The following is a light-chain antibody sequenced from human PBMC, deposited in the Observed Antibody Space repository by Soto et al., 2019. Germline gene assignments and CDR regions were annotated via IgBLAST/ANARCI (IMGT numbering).Light chain of an antibody. CDR2: EVS. CDR1: SSDVGGYNY. V-gene: IGLV2-14*01. CDR3: PSFTTSSAHWV. Sequence: QSVLTQPASVSGSPGQSITISCTGTSSDVGGYNYVSWYQQHPDKAPKLMIYEVSNRPSGVSNRFSGSKSGNTASLTISGLQAEDKADYYCPSFTTSSAHWVFGGGTKLTVL. J-gene: IGLJ3*02.